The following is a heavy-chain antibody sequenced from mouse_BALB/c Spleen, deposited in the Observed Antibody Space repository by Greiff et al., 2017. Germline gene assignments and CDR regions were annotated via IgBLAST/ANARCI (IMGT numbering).Heavy chain of an antibody. Sequence: EVMLVESGGGLVKPGGSLKLSCAASGFTFSDYYMYWVRQTPEKRLEWVATISDGGSYTYYPDSVKGRFTISRDNAKNHLYLQMSSLKSEDTAMYYCAREGLYRYDMDYWGQGTSVTVSS. D-gene: IGHD2-1*01. CDR3: AREGLYRYDMDY. CDR1: GFTFSDYY. V-gene: IGHV5-4*02. J-gene: IGHJ4*01. CDR2: ISDGGSYT.